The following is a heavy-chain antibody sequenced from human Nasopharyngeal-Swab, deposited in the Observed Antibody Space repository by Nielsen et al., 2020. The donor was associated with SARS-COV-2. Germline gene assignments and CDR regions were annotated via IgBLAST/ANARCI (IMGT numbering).Heavy chain of an antibody. CDR3: ATAGNYRFDN. CDR2: ISSSSSYI. V-gene: IGHV3-21*01. D-gene: IGHD3-16*02. Sequence: GGSLRLSCAASGFTFSSYSMNWVRQAPGKGLEWVSSISSSSSYIYYADSVKGRFTISRDNAKNMLYLQMYSLRAEDTAVYCCATAGNYRFDNWGHGTLVTVSS. CDR1: GFTFSSYS. J-gene: IGHJ4*01.